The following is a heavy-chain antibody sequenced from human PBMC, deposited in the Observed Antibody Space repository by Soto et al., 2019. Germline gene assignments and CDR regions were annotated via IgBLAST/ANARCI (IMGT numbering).Heavy chain of an antibody. Sequence: SLRLSCAASGFTFDDYAMHWVRQAPGKGLEWVSGISWNSGSIGYADSVKGRFTISRDNAKNSLYLQMNSLRAEDTALYYCAKDGNHYYYMDVWGKGTTVTVSS. D-gene: IGHD1-1*01. V-gene: IGHV3-9*01. J-gene: IGHJ6*03. CDR2: ISWNSGSI. CDR3: AKDGNHYYYMDV. CDR1: GFTFDDYA.